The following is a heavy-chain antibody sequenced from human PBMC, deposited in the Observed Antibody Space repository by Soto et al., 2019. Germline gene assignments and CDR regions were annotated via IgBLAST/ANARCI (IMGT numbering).Heavy chain of an antibody. Sequence: TLSLTCTVSGGSISSSSYYWGWIRQPPGKGLEWIGSIYYSGSTYYNPSLKSRVTISVDTSKNQFSLKLSSVTAADTAVYYCARQRDYYGSGSPGDYYGMDVWGQGTTVTVSS. CDR3: ARQRDYYGSGSPGDYYGMDV. CDR2: IYYSGST. CDR1: GGSISSSSYY. J-gene: IGHJ6*02. D-gene: IGHD3-10*01. V-gene: IGHV4-39*01.